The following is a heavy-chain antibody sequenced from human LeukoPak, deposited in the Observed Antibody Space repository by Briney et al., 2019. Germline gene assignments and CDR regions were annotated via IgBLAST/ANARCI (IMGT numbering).Heavy chain of an antibody. V-gene: IGHV3-23*01. CDR1: GFTFSSYA. CDR2: ISGSGGGT. J-gene: IGHJ4*02. CDR3: AKGRYSTGWYPIDY. D-gene: IGHD6-19*01. Sequence: GGSLRLSCAASGFTFSSYAMSWVRQAPVKGLEWVSAISGSGGGTYYADSVKGRFTISRDNSKNTLYLQMNSLRAEDTAVYYFAKGRYSTGWYPIDYWGQGTLVTVSS.